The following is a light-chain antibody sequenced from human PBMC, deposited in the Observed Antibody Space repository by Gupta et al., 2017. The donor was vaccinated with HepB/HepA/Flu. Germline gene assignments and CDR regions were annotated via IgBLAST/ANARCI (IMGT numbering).Light chain of an antibody. J-gene: IGLJ2*01. CDR2: GVS. CDR1: SSDGGGYNY. Sequence: QSALTQPASVSGSPGQSITISCPGTSSDGGGYNYVSWYQQHPGKAPKLMIYGVSSRPSGASNRFSGAKSGNTASLTISGLQAEDEANYYCSSYTSSITVVFGGGTKLTVL. CDR3: SSYTSSITVV. V-gene: IGLV2-14*03.